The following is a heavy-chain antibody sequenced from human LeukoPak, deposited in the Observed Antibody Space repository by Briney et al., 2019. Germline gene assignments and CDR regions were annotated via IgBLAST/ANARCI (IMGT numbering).Heavy chain of an antibody. V-gene: IGHV4-30-4*01. D-gene: IGHD5-24*01. J-gene: IGHJ4*02. CDR1: GGSISSGDYY. CDR3: ARYEMATAYFDY. Sequence: SETLSLTCTVSGGSISSGDYYWSWIRQPPGKGLEWIGYIYYSGSTYYNPSLKSRVTLSVDTSKNQFSLKLSSVTAADTAVYYCARYEMATAYFDYWGQGTLVTVSS. CDR2: IYYSGST.